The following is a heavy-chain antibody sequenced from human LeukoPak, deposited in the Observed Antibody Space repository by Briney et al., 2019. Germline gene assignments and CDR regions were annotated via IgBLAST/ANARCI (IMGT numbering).Heavy chain of an antibody. Sequence: ASVKVSCKASGYTFTSYYMHWVRQAPGQGLEWMGIINPSGGSTSYAQKFQGRVTMTRDTATRTGYMELNSLRSEDTAVYYCARDSVGGGDCYSWGQGTLVTVSS. D-gene: IGHD2-21*02. CDR1: GYTFTSYY. CDR3: ARDSVGGGDCYS. J-gene: IGHJ5*02. V-gene: IGHV1-46*01. CDR2: INPSGGST.